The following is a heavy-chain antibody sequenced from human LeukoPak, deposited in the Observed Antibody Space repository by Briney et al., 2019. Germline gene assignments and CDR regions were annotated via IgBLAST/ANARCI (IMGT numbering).Heavy chain of an antibody. CDR3: AKDPGIAARHHYFDY. CDR2: IRYDGSNK. CDR1: GFTFSSYG. Sequence: GGSLRLSCAASGFTFSSYGMHWVRQAPGKGLEWVAFIRYDGSNKYYADSVKGRFTIPRDNSKNTLYLQMNSLRAEDTAVYYCAKDPGIAARHHYFDYWGQGTLVTVSS. V-gene: IGHV3-30*02. J-gene: IGHJ4*02. D-gene: IGHD6-6*01.